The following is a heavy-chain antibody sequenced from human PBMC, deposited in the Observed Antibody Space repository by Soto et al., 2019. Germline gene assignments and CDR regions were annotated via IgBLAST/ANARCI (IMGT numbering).Heavy chain of an antibody. Sequence: ASVKVSCKASGYSVARYFMHWVRQAPGQGLEWLGVINPSADTTTYAQKFQGRVTMTWDTSTNTVFMDVSSLRSGDTAVYFCARVRCFNGLCHTADYGMDVWGQGTTVTVSS. V-gene: IGHV1-46*01. CDR1: GYSVARYF. CDR3: ARVRCFNGLCHTADYGMDV. J-gene: IGHJ6*02. CDR2: INPSADTT. D-gene: IGHD2-8*01.